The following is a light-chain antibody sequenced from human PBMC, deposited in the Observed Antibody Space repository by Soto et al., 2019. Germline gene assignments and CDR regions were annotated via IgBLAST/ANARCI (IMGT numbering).Light chain of an antibody. CDR2: DVS. J-gene: IGLJ1*01. CDR3: SSYTSSSFYV. CDR1: SSDVGGYNY. V-gene: IGLV2-14*01. Sequence: QSVLTQPASVSGSPGQSITISCTGTSSDVGGYNYVSWYQQHPGKAPKLMIYDVSNRPSGVSKRFSGSKSGNTASLTISGLQAEDEADYYCSSYTSSSFYVFGTGTQLTVL.